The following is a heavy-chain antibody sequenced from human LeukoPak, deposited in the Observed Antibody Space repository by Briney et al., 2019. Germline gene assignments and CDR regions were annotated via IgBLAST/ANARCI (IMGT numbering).Heavy chain of an antibody. V-gene: IGHV3-48*03. CDR1: GFTFSSYD. Sequence: GGSLRLSCAASGFTFSSYDMNWVRHAPGKGLVWVSYISSSGSTIYYADSVKGRFTISRDNAKNSLYLQMNSLRAEDTAVYYCAELGITMIGGVWGKGTTVTISS. D-gene: IGHD3-10*02. CDR3: AELGITMIGGV. J-gene: IGHJ6*04. CDR2: ISSSGSTI.